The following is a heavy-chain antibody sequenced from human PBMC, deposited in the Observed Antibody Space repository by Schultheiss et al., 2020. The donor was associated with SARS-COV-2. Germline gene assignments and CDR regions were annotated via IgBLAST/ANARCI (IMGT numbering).Heavy chain of an antibody. Sequence: SETLSLTCTVSGGSISNYYWSWIRQPPGKGLEWIGYIYYSGSTNYNPSLKSRVTISVDTSKNQFSLQLNSVTPEDTAVYYCARYTSMVAGTLYYYYGMDVWGQGTTVTVSS. J-gene: IGHJ6*02. V-gene: IGHV4-59*12. CDR2: IYYSGST. CDR1: GGSISNYY. D-gene: IGHD6-19*01. CDR3: ARYTSMVAGTLYYYYGMDV.